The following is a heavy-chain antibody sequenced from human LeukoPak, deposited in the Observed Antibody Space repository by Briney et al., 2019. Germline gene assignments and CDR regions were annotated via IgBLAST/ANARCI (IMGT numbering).Heavy chain of an antibody. J-gene: IGHJ5*02. CDR1: GYTFTSYG. V-gene: IGHV1-18*01. CDR2: ISAYNGNT. Sequence: GASVKVSCKASGYTFTSYGISWVRQAPGQGLEWMGWISAYNGNTNYAQKLQGRVTMTTDTSTSTAYMELRSLRSDDTAVYYCATEALGATMTEHWFDPWGQGTLVTVSS. CDR3: ATEALGATMTEHWFDP. D-gene: IGHD1-26*01.